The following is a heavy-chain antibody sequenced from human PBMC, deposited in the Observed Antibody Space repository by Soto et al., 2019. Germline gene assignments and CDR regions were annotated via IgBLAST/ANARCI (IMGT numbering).Heavy chain of an antibody. CDR1: GDSISSYY. D-gene: IGHD3-9*01. CDR3: ARSFRRYFDFDS. J-gene: IGHJ4*02. CDR2: IYYSGST. V-gene: IGHV4-59*01. Sequence: SETLSLTCTVSGDSISSYYWSWIRQPPGKGLEWIGNIYYSGSTNYNPSLKSRVTISVDTSKNRFSLKLSFVTAADTAVYYCARSFRRYFDFDSWGQGTLVTVSS.